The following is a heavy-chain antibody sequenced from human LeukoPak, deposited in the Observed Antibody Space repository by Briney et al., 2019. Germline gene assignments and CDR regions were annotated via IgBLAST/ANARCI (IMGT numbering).Heavy chain of an antibody. D-gene: IGHD3-3*01. Sequence: ASVKVSCKASGYTFTGYYMPWVRQAAGQGLEWMGRINPGSGGTNYAQKFQGRVTMTRDTSISTAYMEVSRLRSDDTAVYYCAREVFTIFAGGTQIDYWGQGTLVTVSS. CDR3: AREVFTIFAGGTQIDY. CDR1: GYTFTGYY. V-gene: IGHV1-2*06. J-gene: IGHJ4*02. CDR2: INPGSGGT.